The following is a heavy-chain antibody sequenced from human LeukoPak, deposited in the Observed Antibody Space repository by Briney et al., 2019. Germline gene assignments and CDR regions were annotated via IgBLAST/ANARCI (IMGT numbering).Heavy chain of an antibody. Sequence: GGCLRLSCAASGFTFSTYSMNWVRQAPGKGLEWVSSISGGSNNIYYADSVKGRFTITRDNAKNLLYLQMNSLSAEDTAVYYCARDQPVHSSSNDAFDIWGQGTMVTVSS. D-gene: IGHD6-6*01. J-gene: IGHJ3*02. CDR1: GFTFSTYS. CDR2: ISGGSNNI. CDR3: ARDQPVHSSSNDAFDI. V-gene: IGHV3-21*06.